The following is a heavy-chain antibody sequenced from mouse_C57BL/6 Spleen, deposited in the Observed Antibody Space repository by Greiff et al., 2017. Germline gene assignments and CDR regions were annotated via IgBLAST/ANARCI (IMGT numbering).Heavy chain of an antibody. J-gene: IGHJ3*01. CDR1: GYTFTSYW. V-gene: IGHV1-69*01. CDR2: IDPSASYT. D-gene: IGHD2-3*01. Sequence: VQLQQPGAELVMPGASVKLSCKASGYTFTSYWMHWVKQRPGQGLEWIGEIDPSASYTNYNQKFKGKSTLTVDKSSSTAYMQLSSLTSEHSAVYYCARSGYYQAWCAYWGQETLVTVSA. CDR3: ARSGYYQAWCAY.